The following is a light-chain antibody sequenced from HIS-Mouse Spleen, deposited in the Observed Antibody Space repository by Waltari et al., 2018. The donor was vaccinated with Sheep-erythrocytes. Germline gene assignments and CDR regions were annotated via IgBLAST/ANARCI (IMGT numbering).Light chain of an antibody. J-gene: IGKJ1*01. CDR3: MQALQTPRT. CDR2: LGS. Sequence: DMVMTQSPLSLPVTPGEPASISCRSSQSLLHSNGYNYLDWYLQKPGQSHQLLIYLGSNRASGVPDRFSGSGSGTDFTLKISRVEAEDVGVYYCMQALQTPRTFGQGTKVEIK. V-gene: IGKV2-28*01. CDR1: QSLLHSNGYNY.